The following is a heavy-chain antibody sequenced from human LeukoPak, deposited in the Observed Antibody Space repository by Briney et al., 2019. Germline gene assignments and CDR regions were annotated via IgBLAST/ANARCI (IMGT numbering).Heavy chain of an antibody. V-gene: IGHV1-8*01. D-gene: IGHD3-22*01. Sequence: ASVKVSCKASGYTFITYDINWVRQATGQGLEWMGWMSPNSGNTGYAQKFQGRVTMTRNTAMSTAYMELSSLRSEDTAVYYCARVRSYYYDSSGYPIFDIWGQGTMVTVSS. CDR3: ARVRSYYYDSSGYPIFDI. CDR2: MSPNSGNT. CDR1: GYTFITYD. J-gene: IGHJ3*02.